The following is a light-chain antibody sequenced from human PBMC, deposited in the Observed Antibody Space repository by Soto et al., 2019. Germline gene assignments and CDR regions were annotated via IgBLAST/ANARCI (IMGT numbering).Light chain of an antibody. Sequence: EIVLTQSPATLSLSPGNRATLSCRASQSDSGYLACYQQKPGQAPRLLIYDAYNRATGIPARFSGSGSGSDFALTITILVPEDFAVYYCQQRSKWPSTCGGGTRVEI. CDR3: QQRSKWPST. V-gene: IGKV3-11*01. CDR2: DAY. CDR1: QSDSGY. J-gene: IGKJ4*01.